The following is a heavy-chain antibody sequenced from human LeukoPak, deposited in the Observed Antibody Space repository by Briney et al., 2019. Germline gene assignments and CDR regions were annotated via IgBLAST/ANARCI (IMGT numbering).Heavy chain of an antibody. J-gene: IGHJ4*02. CDR2: ISSSDSTI. Sequence: GGSLRLSCAASGFTFSSYEMNWVRQAPGKGLEWVSYISSSDSTIYYADSVKGRFTISRDNAKNSLYLQMNSLRAEDTAVYYCASSYYDILTGYYPYWGQGTLVTVSS. CDR3: ASSYYDILTGYYPY. D-gene: IGHD3-9*01. CDR1: GFTFSSYE. V-gene: IGHV3-48*03.